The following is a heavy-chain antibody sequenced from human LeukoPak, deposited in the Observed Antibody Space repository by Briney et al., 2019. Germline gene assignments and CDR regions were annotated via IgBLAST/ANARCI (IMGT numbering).Heavy chain of an antibody. V-gene: IGHV3-23*01. D-gene: IGHD3-22*01. J-gene: IGHJ4*02. Sequence: PGGSLRLSCAASGFTFSSYAMSWVRQAPGKGLEWVSAISGSGGSTYYADSVKGRFTISRDNSKNTLYLQMNSLRAEDTAVYYCAKDLSYDSSGYYYDSVGFDYWGQGALVTVSS. CDR3: AKDLSYDSSGYYYDSVGFDY. CDR1: GFTFSSYA. CDR2: ISGSGGST.